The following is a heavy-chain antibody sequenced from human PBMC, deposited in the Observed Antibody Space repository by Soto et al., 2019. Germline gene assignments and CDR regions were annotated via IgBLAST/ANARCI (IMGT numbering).Heavy chain of an antibody. CDR1: TFTLSTYG. CDR2: ISYDGNNK. Sequence: QVQLVESGGGVVQPGRSLRLSCAASTFTLSTYGMHWVRQAPGKGLEWVAVISYDGNNKYYADSVKGRFTISRDNSRNTLSMQMNSLTTEDTAVYYCARGAEYQVLSRDYFSGMDCWGQGIMVPVSS. CDR3: ARGAEYQVLSRDYFSGMDC. D-gene: IGHD2-2*01. V-gene: IGHV3-30*03. J-gene: IGHJ6*02.